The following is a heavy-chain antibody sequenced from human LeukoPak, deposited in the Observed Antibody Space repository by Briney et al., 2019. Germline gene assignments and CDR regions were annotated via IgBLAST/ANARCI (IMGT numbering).Heavy chain of an antibody. J-gene: IGHJ6*02. D-gene: IGHD6-19*01. CDR3: ASPYSSGWYSYYYGMDV. CDR1: GFTFSSYA. Sequence: GGSLRLSCAASGFTFSSYAMHWVRQAPGKGLEWVAVISYDGSNKYYADSVKGRFTISRDNSKNTLYLQMNSLRAEDTAVYYCASPYSSGWYSYYYGMDVWGQGTRSPSP. V-gene: IGHV3-30-3*01. CDR2: ISYDGSNK.